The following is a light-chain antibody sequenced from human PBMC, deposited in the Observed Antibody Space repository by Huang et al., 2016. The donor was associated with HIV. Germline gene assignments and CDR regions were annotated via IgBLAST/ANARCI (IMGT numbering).Light chain of an antibody. Sequence: DIQMTQSPSTLSASVGDRVTITCRASQSITTWLDWYQQKPGKAPKLLISKASNLQNGVPSRFRGSGSGTDFTLTISGLQPDDFATYYCQQLNSYSYTFGQGTKVELK. CDR2: KAS. J-gene: IGKJ2*01. CDR1: QSITTW. V-gene: IGKV1-5*03. CDR3: QQLNSYSYT.